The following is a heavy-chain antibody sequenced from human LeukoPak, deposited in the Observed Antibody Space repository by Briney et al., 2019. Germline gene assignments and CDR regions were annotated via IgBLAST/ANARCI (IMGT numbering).Heavy chain of an antibody. V-gene: IGHV3-23*01. Sequence: GGSLRLSCAASGFTFSSFAMSWVRHAPGKGLEWVSAISGSGGSTYYTDSVKGRFTISRDNSKNTLYLQMNSLRAEDTAVYYCAKDGLEYSSSPREYYFDYWGQGTLVTVSS. CDR3: AKDGLEYSSSPREYYFDY. CDR2: ISGSGGST. CDR1: GFTFSSFA. J-gene: IGHJ4*02. D-gene: IGHD6-6*01.